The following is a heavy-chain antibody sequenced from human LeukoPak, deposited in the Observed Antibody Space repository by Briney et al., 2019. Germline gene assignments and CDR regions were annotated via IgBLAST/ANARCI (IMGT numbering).Heavy chain of an antibody. CDR2: IYSGGST. CDR1: GFTVSSNY. V-gene: IGHV3-53*01. Sequence: GGSLRLSCAASGFTVSSNYMSWVRQAPGKGLEWVSVIYSGGSTSYADSVKGRFTISRDNSKNTVFLQMNSLMAEDTALYYCARAPPDVDTTMAMDHWGRGTLVTVSS. CDR3: ARAPPDVDTTMAMDH. J-gene: IGHJ4*02. D-gene: IGHD5-18*01.